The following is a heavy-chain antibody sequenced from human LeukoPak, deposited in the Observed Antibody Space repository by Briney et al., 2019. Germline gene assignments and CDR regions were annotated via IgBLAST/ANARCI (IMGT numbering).Heavy chain of an antibody. CDR2: ISDSGGTT. CDR1: GFTFSSYA. Sequence: GGSLRLSCAASGFTFSSYAMNWVRQAPGKGLEWVSVISDSGGTTDYADSVKGRFTISRDNSKNTLYLQMNSLRVEDTAVYYCAKGSGDPFDPWGQGTLVTVSS. D-gene: IGHD4-17*01. J-gene: IGHJ5*02. CDR3: AKGSGDPFDP. V-gene: IGHV3-23*01.